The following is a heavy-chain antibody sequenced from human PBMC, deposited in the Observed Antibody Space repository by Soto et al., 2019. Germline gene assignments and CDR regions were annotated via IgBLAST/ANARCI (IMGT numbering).Heavy chain of an antibody. V-gene: IGHV3-23*01. CDR2: ISGGIDTS. J-gene: IGHJ4*02. D-gene: IGHD2-2*02. Sequence: EVQXLESGGGLIQPGGSLRLSCAASGFMFTNYAMSWVRQAPGRRLEWVSTISGGIDTSYHADSVRXXXXXXXXXXXXXXXXXXXXXXXXXXXLYXXXKATXNXCRGATCYYFXXWGQ. CDR1: GFMFTNYA. CDR3: XKATXNXCRGATCYYFXX.